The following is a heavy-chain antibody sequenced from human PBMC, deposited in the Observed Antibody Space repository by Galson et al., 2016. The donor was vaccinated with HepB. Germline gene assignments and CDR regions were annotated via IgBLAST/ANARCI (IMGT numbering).Heavy chain of an antibody. D-gene: IGHD3-22*01. CDR1: GFTFPNSA. Sequence: SVKVSCKASGFTFPNSAVQWVRQARGQRLEWIGWIVVGSGNTNYAQKFPERVTITRDMPTSTAHMELRSRRSEDTAVYYCTADAHITMIVPDRFDYWGQGTLVTVSS. J-gene: IGHJ4*02. V-gene: IGHV1-58*01. CDR3: TADAHITMIVPDRFDY. CDR2: IVVGSGNT.